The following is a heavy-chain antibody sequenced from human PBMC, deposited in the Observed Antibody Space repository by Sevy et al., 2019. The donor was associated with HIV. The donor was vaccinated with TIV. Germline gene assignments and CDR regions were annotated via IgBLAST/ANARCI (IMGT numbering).Heavy chain of an antibody. CDR1: GGSISSSSYY. Sequence: SETLSLTCTVSGGSISSSSYYWGWIRQPPGKGLECIGSIYYSGSTYYNPSLKSRVTISVDTSKNQFSLKLSSVTAADTAVYYCARPKSSSSYAFDIWGQGTMVTVSS. CDR2: IYYSGST. D-gene: IGHD6-6*01. J-gene: IGHJ3*02. V-gene: IGHV4-39*01. CDR3: ARPKSSSSYAFDI.